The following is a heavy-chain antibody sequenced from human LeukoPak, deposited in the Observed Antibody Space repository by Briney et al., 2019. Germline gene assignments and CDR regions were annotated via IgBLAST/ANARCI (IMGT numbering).Heavy chain of an antibody. Sequence: GGSLRLSCAASNFAFSSYSMHWVRQAPGKGLEWVAVISYDESNIYYTASVKGRFSISRDNSKNTLFLQMNSLRAEDTAVYYCARLKRCSGGSCYSFLFDYWGQGTLVTVSS. D-gene: IGHD2-15*01. CDR1: NFAFSSYS. CDR3: ARLKRCSGGSCYSFLFDY. CDR2: ISYDESNI. V-gene: IGHV3-30*04. J-gene: IGHJ4*02.